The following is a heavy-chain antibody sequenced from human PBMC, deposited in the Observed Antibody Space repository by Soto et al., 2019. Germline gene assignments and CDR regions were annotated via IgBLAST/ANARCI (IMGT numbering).Heavy chain of an antibody. J-gene: IGHJ6*02. CDR2: IYPGDSGT. CDR3: ALSVGEVPDTLYSYGMDV. V-gene: IGHV5-51*01. CDR1: GYIFTNYW. D-gene: IGHD2-2*01. Sequence: EVQLVQSGVEVKKPGESLKISCKGSGYIFTNYWIAWVRQMPGKGLEWMGIIYPGDSGTRYSPSFQGRVTMSADKSINTAYLQWSSLRASDTALYYCALSVGEVPDTLYSYGMDVWGQGTTVTVSS.